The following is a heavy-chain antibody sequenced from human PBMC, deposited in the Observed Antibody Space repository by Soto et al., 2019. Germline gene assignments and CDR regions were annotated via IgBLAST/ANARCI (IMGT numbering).Heavy chain of an antibody. CDR2: INHSGST. CDR3: ARGRAVGAPV. Sequence: SETLSLTCAVYGGSFSGYYWSWIRQPPGKGLEWIGEINHSGSTNYNPSLKSRVTISVDTSKDQFSLKLSSVTAADTAVYYCARGRAVGAPVWGQGTLVTVSS. J-gene: IGHJ4*02. CDR1: GGSFSGYY. D-gene: IGHD1-26*01. V-gene: IGHV4-34*01.